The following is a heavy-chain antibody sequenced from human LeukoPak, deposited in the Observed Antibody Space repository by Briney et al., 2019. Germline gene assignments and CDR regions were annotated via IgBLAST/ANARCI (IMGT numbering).Heavy chain of an antibody. CDR1: GGSISNYY. CDR3: ARGLIAAADSGLVWFDP. D-gene: IGHD6-13*01. CDR2: IYNSRST. J-gene: IGHJ5*02. V-gene: IGHV4-4*07. Sequence: SDTLSHICSLSGGSISNYYWNWIRQPAGRGLDWIGRIYNSRSTNYNPSLKSRVTMSVDTSKNQLSLKLSSVTAADTAVYYCARGLIAAADSGLVWFDPWGQGTLVTVSS.